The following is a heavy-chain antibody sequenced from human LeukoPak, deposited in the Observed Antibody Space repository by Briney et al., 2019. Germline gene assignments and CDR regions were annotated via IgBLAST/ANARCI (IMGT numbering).Heavy chain of an antibody. CDR3: ARDNSVDDNAWWFDP. V-gene: IGHV1-24*01. CDR2: FDPEDGET. D-gene: IGHD3-22*01. J-gene: IGHJ5*02. Sequence: ASVKVSCKVSGYTLTELSMHWVRQAPGKGLEWMGGFDPEDGETIYAQKFQGRVTMTRDMSTNTDYLELSSLRSEDTAIYYCARDNSVDDNAWWFDPWGQGTLVTVSS. CDR1: GYTLTELS.